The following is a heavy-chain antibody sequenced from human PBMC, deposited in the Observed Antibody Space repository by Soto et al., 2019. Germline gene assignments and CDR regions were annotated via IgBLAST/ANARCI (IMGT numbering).Heavy chain of an antibody. CDR3: ARDSGSSSDYYGMDV. CDR1: GFIFTSYS. V-gene: IGHV3-21*01. Sequence: EVQLVDSGGGLVKPGGSLRLSCAASGFIFTSYSMNWVRQAPGKGLEWVSSISSSSSYIYYADSVKGRFTISRDNAKNSLSLQMSSLRAEDTAVYYCARDSGSSSDYYGMDVWGQGTTVTVSS. D-gene: IGHD6-13*01. J-gene: IGHJ6*02. CDR2: ISSSSSYI.